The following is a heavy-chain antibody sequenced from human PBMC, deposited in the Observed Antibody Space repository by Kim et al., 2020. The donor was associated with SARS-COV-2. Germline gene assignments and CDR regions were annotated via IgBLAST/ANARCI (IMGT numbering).Heavy chain of an antibody. CDR2: ISSSADTI. J-gene: IGHJ6*02. V-gene: IGHV3-11*01. CDR1: GFTFSDYF. Sequence: GGSLRLSCAASGFTFSDYFMSWIRQAPGKGLEWVSYISSSADTIYYADSVKGRFTISRDNAKNSLYLQMNSLRAEDTAVYFCARSGGWLYYYYGLDVWGQGTTVTVSS. CDR3: ARSGGWLYYYYGLDV. D-gene: IGHD3-16*01.